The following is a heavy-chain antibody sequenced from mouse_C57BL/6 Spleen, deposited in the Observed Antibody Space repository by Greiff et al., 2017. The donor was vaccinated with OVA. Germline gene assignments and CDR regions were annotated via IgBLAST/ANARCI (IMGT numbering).Heavy chain of an antibody. CDR3: ARGYFDY. J-gene: IGHJ2*01. Sequence: QVQLQQPGAELVKPGASVKLSCKASGYTFTSYWMPWVQQRPGQGLEWIGMIHTNSGSTNYHEKFKSKATFTVDKSSSTAYMQLSSLTSEDSAVYYCARGYFDYWGQGTTLTVSS. CDR2: IHTNSGST. V-gene: IGHV1-64*01. CDR1: GYTFTSYW.